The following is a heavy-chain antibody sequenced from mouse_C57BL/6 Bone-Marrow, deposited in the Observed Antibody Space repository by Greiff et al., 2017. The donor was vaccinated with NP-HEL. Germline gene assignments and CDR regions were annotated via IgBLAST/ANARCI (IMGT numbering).Heavy chain of an antibody. D-gene: IGHD2-2*01. CDR3: ARLPIYYGYWFAY. CDR2: ISNLAYSI. J-gene: IGHJ3*01. CDR1: GFTFSDYG. V-gene: IGHV5-15*01. Sequence: EVMLVESGGGLVQPGGSLKLSCAASGFTFSDYGMAWVRQAPRKGPEWVAFISNLAYSIYYADTVTGRFTISSENAKNTLYLEMSSLRSEDTAMYYCARLPIYYGYWFAYWGQGTLVTVSA.